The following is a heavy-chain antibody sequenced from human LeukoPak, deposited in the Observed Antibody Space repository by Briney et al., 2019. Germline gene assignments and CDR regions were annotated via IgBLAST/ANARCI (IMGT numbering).Heavy chain of an antibody. V-gene: IGHV1-69*05. CDR2: INTMSGTT. J-gene: IGHJ6*04. CDR3: TRGDDFLAAYNYMDV. CDR1: GGTIRGFA. D-gene: IGHD3-9*01. Sequence: GSSVKVSCKASGGTIRGFAINWVQQAPGEGFEWMGRINTMSGTTNYTQRLQGRVTMTTDESTTTAFMELSRLTAEDTALYYCTRGDDFLAAYNYMDVWGKGTSVIVSS.